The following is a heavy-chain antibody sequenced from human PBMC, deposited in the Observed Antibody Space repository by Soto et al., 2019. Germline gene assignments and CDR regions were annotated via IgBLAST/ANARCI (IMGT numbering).Heavy chain of an antibody. CDR3: SHMESRVASYGLDV. V-gene: IGHV2-5*02. J-gene: IGHJ6*02. Sequence: QITLKESGPTLVKPTQTLTLTCTFSGFSLDTSGVGVAWIRQPPGKALEWLTLIYWDDDKRYSPSLRSRLTITKDTSENRVVLTMTNMDPVATATYYCSHMESRVASYGLDVWGQGTTVTVSS. CDR1: GFSLDTSGVG. CDR2: IYWDDDK. D-gene: IGHD3-3*01.